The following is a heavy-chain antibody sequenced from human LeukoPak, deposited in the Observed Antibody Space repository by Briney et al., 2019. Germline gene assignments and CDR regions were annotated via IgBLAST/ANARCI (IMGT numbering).Heavy chain of an antibody. CDR1: GYTFTNYA. CDR3: ARTLFGDQYQLLHNWFDP. V-gene: IGHV7-4-1*02. Sequence: ASVKVSCKGSGYTFTNYAMNWVRQAPGQGLEWMGWINTYTGNPTYAQGFTSRLVFSLDTSASTAYLQISSLKAEDTAVYYCARTLFGDQYQLLHNWFDPWGQGTLVTVSS. CDR2: INTYTGNP. D-gene: IGHD2-2*01. J-gene: IGHJ5*02.